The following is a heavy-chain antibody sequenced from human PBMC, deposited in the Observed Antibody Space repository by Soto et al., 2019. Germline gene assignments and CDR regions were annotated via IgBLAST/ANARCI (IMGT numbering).Heavy chain of an antibody. CDR1: GFTFSSYA. D-gene: IGHD2-2*01. CDR2: ISGSGGST. Sequence: PGGSLRLSCAASGFTFSSYAMSWVRQAPGKGLEWVSAISGSGGSTYYADSVKGRFTISRDNSKNTLYLQMNSLRAEDTAVYYCAEGGAPIVVVPAALEYYYYGMDVWGQGTTVTVSS. J-gene: IGHJ6*02. V-gene: IGHV3-23*01. CDR3: AEGGAPIVVVPAALEYYYYGMDV.